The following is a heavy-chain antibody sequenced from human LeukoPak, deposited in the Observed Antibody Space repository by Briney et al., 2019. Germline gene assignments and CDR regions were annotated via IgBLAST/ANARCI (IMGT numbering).Heavy chain of an antibody. Sequence: PSETLSLTCAVYGGSFSGYYWSWIRQPPGKGLEWIGEINHSGSTNYNPSLKSRVTISVDTSKNQFSLKLSSVTAADTAVYYCARVGCYYDSSAYDYYYYYGMDGWGQGTTVTVSS. CDR1: GGSFSGYY. D-gene: IGHD3-22*01. CDR2: INHSGST. J-gene: IGHJ6*02. V-gene: IGHV4-34*01. CDR3: ARVGCYYDSSAYDYYYYYGMDG.